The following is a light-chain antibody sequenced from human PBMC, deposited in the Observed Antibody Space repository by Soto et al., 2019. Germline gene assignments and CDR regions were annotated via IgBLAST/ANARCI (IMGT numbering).Light chain of an antibody. CDR3: CSYANGNTLL. J-gene: IGLJ2*01. V-gene: IGLV1-40*01. CDR2: DNS. Sequence: QSVLTQPPSVSGAPGQRVTISCTGSSSNIGAWPVHWFQQLPGTAPKLFIYDNSRRPSGVSNRFSGSKSGNTASLTISGLQTEDDSHYYCCSYANGNTLLFGGGTQLTVL. CDR1: SSNIGAWP.